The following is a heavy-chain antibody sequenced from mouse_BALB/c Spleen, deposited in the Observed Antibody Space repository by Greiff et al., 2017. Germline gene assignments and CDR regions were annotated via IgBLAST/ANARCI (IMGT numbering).Heavy chain of an antibody. J-gene: IGHJ4*01. D-gene: IGHD2-4*01. CDR3: ARDDYDGLYYAMDY. Sequence: VKLVESGPGLVAPSQSLSITCTVSGFSLTSYGVHWVRQPPGKGLEWLGVIWAGGSTNYNSALMSRLSISKDNSKSQVFLKMNSLQTDDTAMYYCARDDYDGLYYAMDYWGQGTSVTVSS. V-gene: IGHV2-9*02. CDR1: GFSLTSYG. CDR2: IWAGGST.